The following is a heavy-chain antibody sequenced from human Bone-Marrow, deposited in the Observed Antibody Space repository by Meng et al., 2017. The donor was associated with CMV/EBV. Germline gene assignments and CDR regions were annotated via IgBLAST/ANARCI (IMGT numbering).Heavy chain of an antibody. CDR1: GYTFTGYY. CDR3: AREGGSVGGWFDP. CDR2: INPNSGGT. V-gene: IGHV1-2*02. J-gene: IGHJ5*02. Sequence: QVQRVQSGVGVKKPGASVKVSRKTSGYTFTGYYMHWVRQAPGQGLEWMGWINPNSGGTNYAQKFQGRVTMTRDTSISTAYMELSRLRSDDTAVYYCAREGGSVGGWFDPWGQGTLVTVSS. D-gene: IGHD3-16*01.